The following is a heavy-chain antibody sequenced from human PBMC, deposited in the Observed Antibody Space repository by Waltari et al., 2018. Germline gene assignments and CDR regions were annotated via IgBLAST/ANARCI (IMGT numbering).Heavy chain of an antibody. CDR3: ARGLRVGATNYYYYYGMDV. CDR2: MNPNSGNT. CDR1: GYTFTSYD. V-gene: IGHV1-8*01. D-gene: IGHD1-26*01. J-gene: IGHJ6*02. Sequence: QVQLVQSGAEVKKPGASVKVSCKASGYTFTSYDINWVRQATGQGLEWMGWMNPNSGNTGYAQKCQGRVTMTRNTSISTAYMELSSLRSEDTAVYYCARGLRVGATNYYYYYGMDVWGQGTTVTVSS.